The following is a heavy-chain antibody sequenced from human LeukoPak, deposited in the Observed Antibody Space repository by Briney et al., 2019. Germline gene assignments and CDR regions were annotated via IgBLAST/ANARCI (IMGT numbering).Heavy chain of an antibody. CDR1: GFSFSSYW. V-gene: IGHV3-7*03. D-gene: IGHD6-13*01. J-gene: IGHJ4*02. Sequence: GGSLRLSCAASGFSFSSYWMSWVRQAPGKGLEWVANIKQDGSEKYYVDSVKGRFTISRDNAKNSLYLQMNNLRAEDTAVYYCARDGWGPYSSTSDYWGQGTLVTVSS. CDR2: IKQDGSEK. CDR3: ARDGWGPYSSTSDY.